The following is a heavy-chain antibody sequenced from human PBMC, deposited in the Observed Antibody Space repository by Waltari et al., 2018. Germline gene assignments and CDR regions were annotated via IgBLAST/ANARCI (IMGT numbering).Heavy chain of an antibody. D-gene: IGHD5-18*01. V-gene: IGHV4-34*01. CDR2: INHSGST. J-gene: IGHJ5*02. CDR1: GGSFSGYY. CDR3: ARSPIQLWLRGWFDP. Sequence: QVQLQQWGAGLLKPSETLSLTCAVYGGSFSGYYWSWIRQPPGKGREWIGEINHSGSTNANPSLRGRVTISVDTSKNQFSLKLSSVTAADTAVYYCARSPIQLWLRGWFDPWGQGTLVTVSS.